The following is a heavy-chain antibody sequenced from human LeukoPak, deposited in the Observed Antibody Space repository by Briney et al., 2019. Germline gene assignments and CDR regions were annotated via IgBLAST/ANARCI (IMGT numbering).Heavy chain of an antibody. V-gene: IGHV3-33*01. CDR3: ARSPGIASSFDY. CDR2: IWYDGSNK. D-gene: IGHD6-13*01. CDR1: GFTFSSYG. Sequence: PGRSLRLSCAASGFTFSSYGMHWVRQAPGKGLEWVAVIWYDGSNKYYADSVKGRFTISGDNSKNTLYLQMNSLRAEDTAVYYCARSPGIASSFDYWGQGTLVTVSS. J-gene: IGHJ4*02.